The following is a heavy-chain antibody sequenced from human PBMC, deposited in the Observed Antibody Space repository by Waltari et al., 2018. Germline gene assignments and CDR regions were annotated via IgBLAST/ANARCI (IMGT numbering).Heavy chain of an antibody. Sequence: QVQLVQSGAEVTKPGASVKVSCRTSGDTFSSYFIFWVRQAPGEGLEWMGIINPSDGGTNYQQKFQDRVTMTRDTSTSTVYMELRSLRSEDTAVYYCTRDKLDYYNGMDVWGQGTTVTVSS. J-gene: IGHJ6*02. CDR2: INPSDGGT. D-gene: IGHD3-3*02. V-gene: IGHV1-46*03. CDR3: TRDKLDYYNGMDV. CDR1: GDTFSSYF.